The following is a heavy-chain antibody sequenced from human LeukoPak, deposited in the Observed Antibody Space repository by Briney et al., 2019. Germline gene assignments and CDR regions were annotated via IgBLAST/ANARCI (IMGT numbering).Heavy chain of an antibody. CDR2: ISYDGSNK. CDR1: GFTFSSYA. V-gene: IGHV3-30*04. Sequence: GGSLRLSCAASGFTFSSYAMHWVRQAPGKGLDWVAVISYDGSNKYYADSVKGRFTISRDNSKNTLYLQMNSLRAEDTAVYYCANSLRITMIVGAFDIWGQGTMVTVSS. J-gene: IGHJ3*02. D-gene: IGHD3-22*01. CDR3: ANSLRITMIVGAFDI.